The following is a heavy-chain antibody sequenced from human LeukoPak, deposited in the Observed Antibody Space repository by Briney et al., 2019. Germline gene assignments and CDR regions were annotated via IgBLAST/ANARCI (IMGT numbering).Heavy chain of an antibody. CDR2: ISSGSGYI. Sequence: GGSLRLSCAASGFAFSYYSMNWVRQAPGKGLEWVSSISSGSGYIYYADSMKGRFTISRDNARNSLYLQMNSLRAEDTAVYYCTKDRGHIMVATEGFDYWGQGTLVTVSS. CDR1: GFAFSYYS. J-gene: IGHJ4*02. CDR3: TKDRGHIMVATEGFDY. D-gene: IGHD2-21*02. V-gene: IGHV3-21*01.